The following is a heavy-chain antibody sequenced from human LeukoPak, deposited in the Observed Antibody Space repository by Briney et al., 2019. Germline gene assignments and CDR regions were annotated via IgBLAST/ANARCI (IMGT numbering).Heavy chain of an antibody. CDR3: ARDRLGSLDY. Sequence: GGSLRLSCAASGFTFSSYAMTWVRQAPGEGLECVSSISPSGGDTYYADSVQGRFSVSRDDSKNSLYLQMNSLRAEDTAVYYCARDRLGSLDYWGQGTLVTVSS. V-gene: IGHV3-23*01. J-gene: IGHJ4*02. D-gene: IGHD6-19*01. CDR2: ISPSGGDT. CDR1: GFTFSSYA.